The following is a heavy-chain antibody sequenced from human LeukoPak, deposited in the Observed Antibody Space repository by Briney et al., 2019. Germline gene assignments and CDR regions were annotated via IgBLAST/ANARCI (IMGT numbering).Heavy chain of an antibody. J-gene: IGHJ4*02. CDR2: IHSGANT. V-gene: IGHV3-66*01. D-gene: IGHD3-3*01. CDR1: GFTVSSNY. Sequence: GGSLRLSCAASGFTVSSNYMSWVRQAPGKGLEWVSVIHSGANTYYTDSVKGRFTISRDNSKNTLYLQMNSLRAEDTAVYYCAKLNDFWSGYSDYWGQGTLVTVSS. CDR3: AKLNDFWSGYSDY.